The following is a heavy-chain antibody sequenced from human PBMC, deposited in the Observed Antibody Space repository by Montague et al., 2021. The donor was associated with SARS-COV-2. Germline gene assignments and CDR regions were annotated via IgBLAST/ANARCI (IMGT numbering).Heavy chain of an antibody. J-gene: IGHJ6*02. V-gene: IGHV2-70*01. D-gene: IGHD6-13*01. CDR1: GFSLSTGGMC. Sequence: PALVKPTQTLTLTCTFSGFSLSTGGMCVSWIRQPPGKALEWLALIDWDDDKYYSTSLKTRLTISKDTSKNQVVLTMTNMDPVDAATYYCARMEAAAVGFGSYQYYGMDVWGQGTTVTVSS. CDR3: ARMEAAAVGFGSYQYYGMDV. CDR2: IDWDDDK.